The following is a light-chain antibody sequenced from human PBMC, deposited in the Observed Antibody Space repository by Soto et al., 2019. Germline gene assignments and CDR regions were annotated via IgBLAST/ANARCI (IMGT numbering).Light chain of an antibody. V-gene: IGKV2-30*01. CDR1: QSLVYSDGNTY. CDR3: MQGTDWPPYT. CDR2: HVS. J-gene: IGKJ2*01. Sequence: DVVMTQSPLSLPVTLGQPASISCRSSQSLVYSDGNTYLAWFHQRPGQSPRRLIHHVSERDSGVPDRFSGSGSRSDFTLIISRVEAEDVGVYYCMQGTDWPPYTFGQGTKLQIK.